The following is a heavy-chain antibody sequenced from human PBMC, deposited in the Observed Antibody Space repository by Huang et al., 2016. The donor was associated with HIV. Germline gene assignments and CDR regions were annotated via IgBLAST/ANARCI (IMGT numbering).Heavy chain of an antibody. CDR1: GGSIRSDNYY. J-gene: IGHJ4*02. Sequence: QLQLQESGPGLVKPSETLSLTCTVSGGSIRSDNYYWGWIRQPPGKGLEWIGSIYYSGSPYYNPYLKRRGTITVDTSKNHFSLRMSSVTAADTAVYYCARLPGSITMIRGVITDPYWGQGTLVTVSS. D-gene: IGHD3-10*01. V-gene: IGHV4-39*02. CDR2: IYYSGSP. CDR3: ARLPGSITMIRGVITDPY.